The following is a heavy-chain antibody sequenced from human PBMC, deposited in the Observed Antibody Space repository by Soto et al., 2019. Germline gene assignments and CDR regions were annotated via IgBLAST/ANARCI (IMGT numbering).Heavy chain of an antibody. J-gene: IGHJ6*03. D-gene: IGHD4-17*01. Sequence: QVQLVESGGGLVKPGGSLRLSCAASGFTFSDYYMSWIRQAPGKGLEWVSYISSSGSTIYYADSVKGRFTISRDNATNSLYRQLNSLRAEVTTVYYCARVKHYGPTYYYYYYMDLWGKGTTVNVSS. CDR3: ARVKHYGPTYYYYYYMDL. CDR1: GFTFSDYY. V-gene: IGHV3-11*01. CDR2: ISSSGSTI.